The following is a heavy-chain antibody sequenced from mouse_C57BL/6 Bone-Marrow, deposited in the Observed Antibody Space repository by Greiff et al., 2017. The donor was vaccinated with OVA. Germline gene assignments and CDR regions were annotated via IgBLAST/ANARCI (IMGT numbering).Heavy chain of an antibody. D-gene: IGHD6-1*01. J-gene: IGHJ1*03. CDR1: GYTFTSYG. V-gene: IGHV1-81*01. CDR3: APRALWYFDV. CDR2: IYPRSGNT. Sequence: VQLQQPGAELARPGASVKLSCKASGYTFTSYGISWVQQRPGPGLEWIGEIYPRSGNTYYNEKFKGKATLTADKSSSTAYMELRSLPSEDSAVYFCAPRALWYFDVWGTGTTVTVSS.